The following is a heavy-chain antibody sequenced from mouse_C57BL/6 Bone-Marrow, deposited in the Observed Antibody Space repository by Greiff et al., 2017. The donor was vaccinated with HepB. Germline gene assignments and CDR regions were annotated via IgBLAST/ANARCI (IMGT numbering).Heavy chain of an antibody. D-gene: IGHD4-1*01. CDR1: GYTFTSYT. J-gene: IGHJ4*01. CDR2: INPSSGYT. Sequence: VQLQESGAELARPGASVKMSCKASGYTFTSYTMHWVKQRPGQGLEWIGYINPSSGYTKYNQKFKDKATLTADKSSSTAYMQLSSLTSEDSAVYYCARYRLAYYAMDYWGQGTSVTVSS. V-gene: IGHV1-4*01. CDR3: ARYRLAYYAMDY.